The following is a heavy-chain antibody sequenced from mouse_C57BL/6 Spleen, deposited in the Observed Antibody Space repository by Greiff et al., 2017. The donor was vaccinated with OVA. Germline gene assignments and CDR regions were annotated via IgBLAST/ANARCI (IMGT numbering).Heavy chain of an antibody. V-gene: IGHV6-6*01. CDR3: TRGRDY. J-gene: IGHJ2*01. Sequence: EVQRVESGGGLVQPGGSMKLSCAASGFTFSDAWMHWVRQSPEKGLEWVAEIRNKANNYATYYAESVKGRFTISRDDSKSSVYLQMNSLRAENTGIYYCTRGRDYWGQGTTLTVSS. CDR1: GFTFSDAW. CDR2: IRNKANNYAT.